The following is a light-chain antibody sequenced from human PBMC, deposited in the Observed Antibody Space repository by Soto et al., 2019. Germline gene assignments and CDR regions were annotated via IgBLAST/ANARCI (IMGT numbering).Light chain of an antibody. Sequence: DIQMTQSPSSVSASVGDRVSITCRASQRINTWLAWYQQRPGTPPKLLVYAASTLQSGVPSRFNGSGSGTEFTLTINSLQPEDSATYYCQQASAFPPTFGGGTKVEI. CDR3: QQASAFPPT. V-gene: IGKV1-12*01. CDR1: QRINTW. J-gene: IGKJ4*01. CDR2: AAS.